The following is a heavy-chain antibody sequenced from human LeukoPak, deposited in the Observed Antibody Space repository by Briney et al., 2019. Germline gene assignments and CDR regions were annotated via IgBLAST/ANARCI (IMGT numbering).Heavy chain of an antibody. V-gene: IGHV3-21*01. CDR2: ISTSSSYI. Sequence: GGSLRLSCAAPGFTFNTYGMNWVRQAPEKGLEWVSSISTSSSYIYYADSVKGRFTISRDNAKNSLYLQMSSLRGEDTAVYYCARDESGSRFDYWGQGTLVTVSS. CDR1: GFTFNTYG. J-gene: IGHJ4*02. D-gene: IGHD1-26*01. CDR3: ARDESGSRFDY.